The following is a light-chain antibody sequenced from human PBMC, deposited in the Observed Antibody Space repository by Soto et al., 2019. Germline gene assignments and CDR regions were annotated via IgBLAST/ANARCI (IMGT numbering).Light chain of an antibody. Sequence: QSPMTHPASLSGSPGQSITISCTGSSSDVGGHNYVSWYQQHPGKAPKLMIYEVTKRPSGVSNRFSGSKSGNTASLTISGLQAEDEADYYCSSYTFTSTLYVFGTGTKVTVL. CDR2: EVT. CDR3: SSYTFTSTLYV. CDR1: SSDVGGHNY. V-gene: IGLV2-14*01. J-gene: IGLJ1*01.